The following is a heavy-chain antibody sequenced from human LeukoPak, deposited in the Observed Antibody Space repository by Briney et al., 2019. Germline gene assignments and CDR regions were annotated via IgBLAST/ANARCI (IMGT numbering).Heavy chain of an antibody. CDR3: AREPSIAAAGMEAFDI. J-gene: IGHJ3*02. Sequence: PGGSLRLSCAASGFTFDDYAMHWVRQAPGKGLEWVSGISWNSGSIGYADSVKGRFTISRDNSKNTLYLQMNSLRAEDTAVYYCAREPSIAAAGMEAFDIWGQGTMVTVSS. D-gene: IGHD6-13*01. CDR1: GFTFDDYA. CDR2: ISWNSGSI. V-gene: IGHV3-9*01.